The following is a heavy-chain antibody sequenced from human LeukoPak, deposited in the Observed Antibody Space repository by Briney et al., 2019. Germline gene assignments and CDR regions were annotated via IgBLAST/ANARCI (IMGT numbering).Heavy chain of an antibody. CDR2: IYPNSGGT. V-gene: IGHV1-2*02. Sequence: ASVTLSCKASGYTFTVCYIHWVRQPPGQGQGRMGWIYPNSGGTKYAQKFQGRVTMTRDTSISTVYMELCRLRSDDTAVYYCAKDRRQQWLSNFDNWGERTLVTVSS. J-gene: IGHJ4*02. CDR3: AKDRRQQWLSNFDN. CDR1: GYTFTVCY. D-gene: IGHD6-19*01.